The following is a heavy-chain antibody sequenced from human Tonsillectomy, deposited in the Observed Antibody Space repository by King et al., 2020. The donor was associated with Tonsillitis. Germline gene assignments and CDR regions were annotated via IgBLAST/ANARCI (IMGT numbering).Heavy chain of an antibody. CDR2: IRSVANSYAT. Sequence: VQLVESGGNLVQPGGSLKLSCAASGFTFSDSAMHWVRQASGKGLEWVGRIRSVANSYATAYAASVKGRFTISRDDSKNTTYLQMNSLKTEDTAVYYCTRLVAWGLGSYSGFDYWGQGALVTVSS. CDR1: GFTFSDSA. CDR3: TRLVAWGLGSYSGFDY. J-gene: IGHJ4*02. V-gene: IGHV3-73*01. D-gene: IGHD3-10*01.